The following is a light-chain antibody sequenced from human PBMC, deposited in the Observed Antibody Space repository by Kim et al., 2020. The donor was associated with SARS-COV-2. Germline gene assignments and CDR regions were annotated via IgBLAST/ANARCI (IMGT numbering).Light chain of an antibody. Sequence: SVALGQTASIPWGGINIGSRNVHWFQKKPGQAPVLVIFRNYNRPSGIPDRFSGSTSGNTATLTIGSTQAGDEAEYYCQVWDSLTGVFGGGTQLTVL. CDR1: NIGSRN. J-gene: IGLJ3*02. CDR2: RNY. V-gene: IGLV3-9*01. CDR3: QVWDSLTGV.